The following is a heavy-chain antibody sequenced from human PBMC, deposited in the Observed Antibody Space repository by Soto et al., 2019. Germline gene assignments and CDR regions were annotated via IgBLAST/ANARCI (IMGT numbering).Heavy chain of an antibody. D-gene: IGHD3-3*01. CDR3: ARDLFDFWRKSLYYGMDV. V-gene: IGHV3-30-3*01. Sequence: GGSLRLSCAASGFTFSSYAMHWVRQAPGKGLEWVAVISYDGSNKYYADSVKGRFTISRDNSKNTLYLQMNSLRAEDTAVYYCARDLFDFWRKSLYYGMDVWGQGTTVTVSS. CDR1: GFTFSSYA. J-gene: IGHJ6*02. CDR2: ISYDGSNK.